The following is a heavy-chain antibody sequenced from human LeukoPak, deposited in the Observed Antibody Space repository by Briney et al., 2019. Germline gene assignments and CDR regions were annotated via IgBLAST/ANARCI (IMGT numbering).Heavy chain of an antibody. CDR3: TRQGFDYYDSRNWYFDL. D-gene: IGHD3-22*01. CDR1: GFTFGDYA. CDR2: IRSKAYGGTT. V-gene: IGHV3-49*03. J-gene: IGHJ2*01. Sequence: GGSLRLSCTASGFTFGDYAMSWFRQAPGKGLEWVGFIRSKAYGGTTEYAASVKGRFTISRDDSKSIAYLQMNSLRTEDTAVYYCTRQGFDYYDSRNWYFDLWGRGTLVTVSS.